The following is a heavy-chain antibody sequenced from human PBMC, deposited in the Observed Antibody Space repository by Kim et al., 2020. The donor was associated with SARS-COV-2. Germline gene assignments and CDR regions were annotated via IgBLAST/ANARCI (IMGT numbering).Heavy chain of an antibody. J-gene: IGHJ4*02. D-gene: IGHD3-16*01. Sequence: GWSLRLSCEASGFTFHDYWMDWVRQAPGKGLEWVASINQEGSEVYYVDSVKGRFTVSRDNARKSLYLQMNSLRGDDTAMYYCARDYTFGRFDYWAQGSLVTVSS. CDR2: INQEGSEV. V-gene: IGHV3-7*01. CDR1: GFTFHDYW. CDR3: ARDYTFGRFDY.